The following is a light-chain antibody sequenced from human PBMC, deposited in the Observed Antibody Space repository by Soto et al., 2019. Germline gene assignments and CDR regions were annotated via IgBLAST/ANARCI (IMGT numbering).Light chain of an antibody. CDR1: SSDVGDYDF. J-gene: IGLJ1*01. CDR3: CSYAGTYSYV. CDR2: DVS. Sequence: QSVLTQPRSVSGSPGQSVTVSCTGTSSDVGDYDFVSWFQQRPGKAPKLMIYDVSKRPSGVPDRFSGSKSGNTASLTISGLQTDDEAEYYCCSYAGTYSYVFGPGTKVTVL. V-gene: IGLV2-11*01.